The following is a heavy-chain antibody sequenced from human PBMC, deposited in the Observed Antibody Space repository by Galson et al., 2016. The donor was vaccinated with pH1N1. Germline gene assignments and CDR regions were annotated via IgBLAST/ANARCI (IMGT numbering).Heavy chain of an antibody. CDR2: VSGSGGTT. J-gene: IGHJ3*01. CDR3: ARDVDTLAPHDAFDV. V-gene: IGHV3-23*01. Sequence: SLRLSCAGSGFTFNNYAMSWVRQAPGKGLEWISAVSGSGGTTYSADSVKGRFTISRDNTKSSLYLEMNSLRSEDTALYYCARDVDTLAPHDAFDVWGQGTMVTVSP. CDR1: GFTFNNYA.